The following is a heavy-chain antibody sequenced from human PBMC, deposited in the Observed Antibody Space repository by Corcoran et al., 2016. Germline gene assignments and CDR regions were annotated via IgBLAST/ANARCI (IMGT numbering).Heavy chain of an antibody. CDR1: GYTFTSYD. CDR2: MHPNSGNT. J-gene: IGHJ5*02. CDR3: ARDLMYYYDSSGYYLGRDYNWFDP. Sequence: QVQLVQSGAEVKKPGASVKVSCKASGYTFTSYDINWVRQATGQGLEWMGWMHPNSGNTGYAQKFQGRVTMTRNTSISTAYMELSSLRSEDTAVYYCARDLMYYYDSSGYYLGRDYNWFDPWGQGTLVTVSS. D-gene: IGHD3-22*01. V-gene: IGHV1-8*01.